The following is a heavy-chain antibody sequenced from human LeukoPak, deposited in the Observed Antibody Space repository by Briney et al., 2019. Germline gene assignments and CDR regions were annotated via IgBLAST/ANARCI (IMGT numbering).Heavy chain of an antibody. CDR3: AKVSSGWYQPFDY. Sequence: GGSLRLSCAASGFTFDDYAMHWVRQAPGKGLEGVSLISGDGGSTYYADSVKGRFTISRDNSKNSLYLQMNSLRNEDTALYYCAKVSSGWYQPFDYWGQGTLVTVSS. J-gene: IGHJ4*02. CDR1: GFTFDDYA. V-gene: IGHV3-43*02. D-gene: IGHD6-19*01. CDR2: ISGDGGST.